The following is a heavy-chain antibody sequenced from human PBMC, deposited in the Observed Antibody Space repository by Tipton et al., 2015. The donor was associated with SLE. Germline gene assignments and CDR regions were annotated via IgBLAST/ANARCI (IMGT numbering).Heavy chain of an antibody. CDR2: LSYDGNKR. Sequence: SLRLSCAASGFTFSNYAMHWVRHVPGKGLEWVALLSYDGNKRNYADSVKGRFTVSRDNSKNTLYLQMNSLRAEDTAIYYCAKSLYDSTGYYKYYFDYWGQGTLVTVSS. CDR3: AKSLYDSTGYYKYYFDY. D-gene: IGHD3-22*01. V-gene: IGHV3-30*04. CDR1: GFTFSNYA. J-gene: IGHJ4*02.